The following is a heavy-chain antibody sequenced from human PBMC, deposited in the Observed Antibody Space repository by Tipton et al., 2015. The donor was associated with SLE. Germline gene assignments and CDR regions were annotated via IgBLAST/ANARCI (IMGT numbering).Heavy chain of an antibody. CDR1: GGSISSGGYY. CDR2: IYYSGST. J-gene: IGHJ4*02. CDR3: AREGSSWYYFDY. V-gene: IGHV4-61*08. D-gene: IGHD6-13*01. Sequence: TLSLTCTVSGGSISSGGYYWSWIRQPPGKGLEWIGYIYYSGSTNYNPSLKSRVTISVDTSKNQFSLKLSSVTAADTAVYYCAREGSSWYYFDYWGQGTLVTVSS.